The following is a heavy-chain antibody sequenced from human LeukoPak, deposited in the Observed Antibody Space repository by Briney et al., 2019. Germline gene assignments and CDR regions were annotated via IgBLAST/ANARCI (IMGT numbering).Heavy chain of an antibody. CDR1: GFSFSIYN. Sequence: KAGGSLRLSCAASGFSFSIYNMNWVRQSPGKALEWVSSISTSSGYIHYADPLEGRFTVSRDNTKKSLYLQMNSLRADDTAVYYCARSPKTRGYSYGFDAFDMWGQGTLVTVSS. D-gene: IGHD5-18*01. J-gene: IGHJ3*02. V-gene: IGHV3-21*01. CDR2: ISTSSGYI. CDR3: ARSPKTRGYSYGFDAFDM.